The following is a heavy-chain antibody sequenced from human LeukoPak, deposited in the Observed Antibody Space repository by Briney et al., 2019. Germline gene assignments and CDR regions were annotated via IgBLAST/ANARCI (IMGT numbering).Heavy chain of an antibody. Sequence: PGGSLRLSCAASGFSFSTYEFHWVRHAPGKGLEWVSYISASGQTIYYADSVRGRLTITRDNSKNTLYLQMNSLRAADTAVYYCAKGYRNHLLILLDSWGQGTLVTVSS. D-gene: IGHD3-16*01. J-gene: IGHJ5*01. V-gene: IGHV3-48*03. CDR3: AKGYRNHLLILLDS. CDR1: GFSFSTYE. CDR2: ISASGQTI.